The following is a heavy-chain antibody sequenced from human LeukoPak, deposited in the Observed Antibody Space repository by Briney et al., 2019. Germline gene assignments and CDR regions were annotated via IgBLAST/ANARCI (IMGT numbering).Heavy chain of an antibody. CDR1: GYTFTSYG. CDR3: ARDRLEWLLYYYYGMDV. CDR2: ISAYNGNT. Sequence: ASVKVSCKASGYTFTSYGISWARQAPGQGLEWMGWISAYNGNTNYAQKLQGRVTMTTDTSTSTAYMELRSLRSDDTAVYYCARDRLEWLLYYYYGMDVWGQGTTVTVSS. J-gene: IGHJ6*02. V-gene: IGHV1-18*01. D-gene: IGHD3-3*01.